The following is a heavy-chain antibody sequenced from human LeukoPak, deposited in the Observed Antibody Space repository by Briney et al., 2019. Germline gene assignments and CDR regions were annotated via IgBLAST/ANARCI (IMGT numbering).Heavy chain of an antibody. J-gene: IGHJ6*02. D-gene: IGHD2-15*01. CDR3: ASGLGFCSGSDCTNLVEDYYYGMNV. V-gene: IGHV1-69*04. CDR2: ITPIVGIA. CDR1: GGSFSSYA. Sequence: SVKVSCKASGGSFSSYAFSWVRQAPGQGLEWMGRITPIVGIATYTQNFQGRVTITADKSTSTAYMELSSLRSEDTAVYYCASGLGFCSGSDCTNLVEDYYYGMNVWGQGTTVTVSS.